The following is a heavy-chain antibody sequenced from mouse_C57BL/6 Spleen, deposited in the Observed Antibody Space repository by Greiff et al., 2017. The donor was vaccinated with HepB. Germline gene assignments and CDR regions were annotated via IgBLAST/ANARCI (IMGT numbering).Heavy chain of an antibody. V-gene: IGHV3-6*01. D-gene: IGHD2-4*01. CDR3: ARDDYPIDY. J-gene: IGHJ4*01. Sequence: EVQLQQSGPGLVKPSQSLSLTCSVTGYSITSGYYWNWIRPSPGNHLEWMGYISYDGSNNYNQSLKNRISITLDTSKNKFFMKLNSVTTEDTATYYCARDDYPIDYWGQGTSVTVSS. CDR1: GYSITSGYY. CDR2: ISYDGSN.